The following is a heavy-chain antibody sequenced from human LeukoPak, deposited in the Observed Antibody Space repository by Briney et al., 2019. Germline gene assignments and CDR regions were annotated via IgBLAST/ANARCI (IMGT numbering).Heavy chain of an antibody. V-gene: IGHV3-11*01. D-gene: IGHD6-19*01. CDR1: GFTFSDYY. J-gene: IGHJ4*02. Sequence: GGSLRLSCAASGFTFSDYYMSWIRQAPGKGLEWVSYISSSGSTIYYADSVKGRFTISRDNAKNSLYLQMNSLRAEDTAVYYCARDDLQWLVRIPWASWGQGTLVTVSS. CDR3: ARDDLQWLVRIPWAS. CDR2: ISSSGSTI.